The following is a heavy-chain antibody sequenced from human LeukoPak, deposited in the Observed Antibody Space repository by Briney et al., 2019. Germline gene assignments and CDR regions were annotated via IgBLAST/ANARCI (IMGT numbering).Heavy chain of an antibody. J-gene: IGHJ4*02. V-gene: IGHV3-23*01. Sequence: PGESLRLSCAASGFTFSSYAMTWVRQAPGRGLEWVSASTGSGGTTYYADSVMGRFTISRDNSKNTLYLQMNNLRVEDTAVYYCARERVTTTSFDYWGQGVLVTVSS. CDR2: STGSGGTT. CDR1: GFTFSSYA. CDR3: ARERVTTTSFDY. D-gene: IGHD2/OR15-2a*01.